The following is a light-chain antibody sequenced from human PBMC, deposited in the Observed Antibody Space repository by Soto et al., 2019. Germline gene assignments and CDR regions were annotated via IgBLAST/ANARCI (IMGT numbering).Light chain of an antibody. J-gene: IGKJ1*01. CDR3: QQYNNWPRT. CDR1: QSVSSSY. Sequence: EVVLTQSPGTLSLSPGERATLSCRAGQSVSSSYLAWYQQKPGQAPRLLIYGASSRATGIPDRFSGSGSGTDFTLTISSLEPEDFAVYYCQQYNNWPRTFGQGTKVDIK. V-gene: IGKV3-20*01. CDR2: GAS.